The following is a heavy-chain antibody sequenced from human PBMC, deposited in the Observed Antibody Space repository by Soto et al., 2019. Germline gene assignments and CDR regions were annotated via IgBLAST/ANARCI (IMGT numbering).Heavy chain of an antibody. CDR2: IIPILGIA. CDR1: GGTFSSYT. V-gene: IGHV1-69*02. Sequence: GASVKVSCKASGGTFSSYTISWVRQAPGQGLEWMGRIIPILGIANYAQKFRGRVTITADKSTSTAYMELSSLRSEDTAVYYCARGDIAARPEHYYYYYYMDVWGKGTTVTVSS. J-gene: IGHJ6*03. CDR3: ARGDIAARPEHYYYYYYMDV. D-gene: IGHD6-6*01.